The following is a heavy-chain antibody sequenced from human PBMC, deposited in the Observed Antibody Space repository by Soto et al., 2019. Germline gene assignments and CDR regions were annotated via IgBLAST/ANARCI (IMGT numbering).Heavy chain of an antibody. CDR2: VDDSGAA. V-gene: IGHV4-59*08. J-gene: IGHJ4*02. Sequence: QVQLQESGPGLVKPPETLSLTCTVSGGSISNFYWSWIRQSPGKGLEWIGYVDDSGAANYNPSLKSRVSMSVDTYKNQVSLKMSSVTAADTAVYYCARTDTAMTTPFDFWGQGTLVTVSS. CDR3: ARTDTAMTTPFDF. CDR1: GGSISNFY. D-gene: IGHD5-18*01.